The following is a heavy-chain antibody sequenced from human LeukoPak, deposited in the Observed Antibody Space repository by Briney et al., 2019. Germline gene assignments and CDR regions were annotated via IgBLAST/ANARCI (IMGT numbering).Heavy chain of an antibody. J-gene: IGHJ4*02. CDR1: GFTFSSYA. D-gene: IGHD2-8*01. V-gene: IGHV3-23*01. CDR3: AKALTVWVENLFDY. Sequence: GGSLRLSCAASGFTFSSYAMSWVRQAPGKGLEWVSAISGSGGRTYYADSVKGRFTISRDNSKNTLYLQMNSLRAEDTAVYYCAKALTVWVENLFDYWGQGTLVTVSS. CDR2: ISGSGGRT.